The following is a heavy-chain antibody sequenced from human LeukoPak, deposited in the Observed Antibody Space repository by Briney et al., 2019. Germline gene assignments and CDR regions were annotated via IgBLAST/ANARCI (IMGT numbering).Heavy chain of an antibody. D-gene: IGHD5-24*01. CDR3: ARESERWLQFGGPSGYFDY. CDR2: INPNSGGT. CDR1: GYTFTGYY. J-gene: IGHJ4*02. Sequence: GASVKVSCKASGYTFTGYYMHWVRQAPGQGLEWMGWINPNSGGTNYAQKFQGRVTMTRDTSISTVYMELSSLRSEDTAVYYCARESERWLQFGGPSGYFDYWGQGTLVTVSS. V-gene: IGHV1-2*02.